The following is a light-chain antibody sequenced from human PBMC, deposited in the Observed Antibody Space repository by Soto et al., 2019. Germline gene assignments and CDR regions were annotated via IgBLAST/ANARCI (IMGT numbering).Light chain of an antibody. CDR3: QQYNNYPLT. V-gene: IGKV1-5*03. CDR2: MAS. Sequence: DIQMTQSPSTLSASVGDRVTITCRASQSIDTRLAWYQQKPGKAPKFLMYMASSLESGVPSRFSGSGSGTEFTLTISSLQPDDFATYYCQQYNNYPLTFGGGTKVEIK. CDR1: QSIDTR. J-gene: IGKJ4*01.